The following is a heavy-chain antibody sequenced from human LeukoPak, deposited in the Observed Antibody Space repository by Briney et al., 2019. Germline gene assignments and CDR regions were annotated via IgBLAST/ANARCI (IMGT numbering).Heavy chain of an antibody. CDR3: QTTVTSEVFDV. J-gene: IGHJ3*01. CDR1: GLTFSNYG. D-gene: IGHD4-17*01. V-gene: IGHV3-30*03. Sequence: GRSLRLSCAASGLTFSNYGMHWVRQAPGKGLEWVAVISYDGSNKYYADSVKGRFTISRDNSKSTLYLQMNSLRAEDTAVYYCQTTVTSEVFDVWGQGTMGTVSS. CDR2: ISYDGSNK.